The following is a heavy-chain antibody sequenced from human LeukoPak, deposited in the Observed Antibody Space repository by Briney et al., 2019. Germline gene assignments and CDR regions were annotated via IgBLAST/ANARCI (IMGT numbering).Heavy chain of an antibody. CDR2: ISGGGGST. V-gene: IGHV3-23*01. D-gene: IGHD2-15*01. CDR3: AKDLSSVVVVAATPFGY. CDR1: GFTFSSYA. J-gene: IGHJ4*02. Sequence: PGGSLRLSCAASGFTFSSYAMSWVRQAPGKGLEWVSAISGGGGSTYYADSVKGRFTISRDNSKNTLYLQMNSLRAEDTAVYYCAKDLSSVVVVAATPFGYWGQGTLVTVSS.